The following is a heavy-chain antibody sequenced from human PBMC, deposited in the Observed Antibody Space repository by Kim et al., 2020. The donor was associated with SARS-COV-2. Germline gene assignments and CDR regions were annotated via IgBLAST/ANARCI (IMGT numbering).Heavy chain of an antibody. Sequence: SVKGRFTISTDNSKGTLFLQMSSLTAADTAVYFCAKSTMPGGLRSGMDVWGQGTTVTVSS. D-gene: IGHD1-1*01. J-gene: IGHJ6*02. CDR3: AKSTMPGGLRSGMDV. V-gene: IGHV3-23*01.